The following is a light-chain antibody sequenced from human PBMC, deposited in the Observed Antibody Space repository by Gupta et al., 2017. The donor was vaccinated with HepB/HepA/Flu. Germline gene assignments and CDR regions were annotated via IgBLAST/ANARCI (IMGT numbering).Light chain of an antibody. CDR1: QGISNY. Sequence: DIQMTQSPSSLSASVGDRVTLTCRASQGISNYLAWYQQKQGKVPKLLIYAASTWQAGVTSRFSGSGCGKDFTLTISSRQQEDVASYYCQKYNSYPMVTFGGGTKVEIK. CDR2: AAS. J-gene: IGKJ4*01. CDR3: QKYNSYPMVT. V-gene: IGKV1-27*01.